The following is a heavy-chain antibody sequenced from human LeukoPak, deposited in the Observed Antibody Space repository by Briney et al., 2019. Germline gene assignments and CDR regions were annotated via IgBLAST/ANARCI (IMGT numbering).Heavy chain of an antibody. CDR3: ARLSSTRQSDY. J-gene: IGHJ4*02. D-gene: IGHD2-2*01. Sequence: PGGSLRLSCTASGFTFSDYYMTWIRQAPGKGLECVSYISSGSSTMYYGDSVKGRFTISRDNAKNSLYLQMNSLRVEDTAVYYCARLSSTRQSDYWGQGTLVTVSS. V-gene: IGHV3-11*01. CDR1: GFTFSDYY. CDR2: ISSGSSTM.